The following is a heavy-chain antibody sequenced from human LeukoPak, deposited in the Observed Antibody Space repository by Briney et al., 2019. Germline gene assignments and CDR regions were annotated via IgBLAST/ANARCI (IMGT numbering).Heavy chain of an antibody. CDR2: ISWNSGSI. D-gene: IGHD3-22*01. Sequence: PGGSLRLSCAASGFTFDDYAMHWVRQAPGKGLEWVSGISWNSGSIGYADSVKGRFTISRDNAKNSLYLRMNSLRAEDTALYYCAKDIAHYYYDSSGYDYWGQGTLVTVSS. J-gene: IGHJ4*02. V-gene: IGHV3-9*01. CDR3: AKDIAHYYYDSSGYDY. CDR1: GFTFDDYA.